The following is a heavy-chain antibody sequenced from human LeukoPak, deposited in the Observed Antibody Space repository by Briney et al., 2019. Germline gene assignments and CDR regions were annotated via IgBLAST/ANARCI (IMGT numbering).Heavy chain of an antibody. V-gene: IGHV4-31*03. CDR3: ARLVVAATPDYFDY. CDR2: IYYSGST. Sequence: SETLSLTCTVSGGSISSGGYYWSWIRQHPGKGLEWIGYIYYSGSTNYNPSLKSRVTISVDTSKNQFSLKLSSVTAADTAVYCCARLVVAATPDYFDYWGQGTLVTVSS. CDR1: GGSISSGGYY. D-gene: IGHD2-15*01. J-gene: IGHJ4*02.